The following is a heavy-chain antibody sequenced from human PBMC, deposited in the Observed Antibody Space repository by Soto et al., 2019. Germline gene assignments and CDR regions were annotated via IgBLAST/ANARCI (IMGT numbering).Heavy chain of an antibody. V-gene: IGHV4-39*01. J-gene: IGHJ5*02. CDR2: IYYSGST. CDR3: ARKSRGAGGSCYSALPSWFDP. D-gene: IGHD2-15*01. CDR1: GGSISSSSYY. Sequence: SQTLSLTCTVSGGSISSSSYYWGWIRQPPGKGLEWIGSIYYSGSTYYNPSLKSRVTISVDTSKNQFSLKLSSVTAADTAVYYFARKSRGAGGSCYSALPSWFDPWGQGSLVTVS.